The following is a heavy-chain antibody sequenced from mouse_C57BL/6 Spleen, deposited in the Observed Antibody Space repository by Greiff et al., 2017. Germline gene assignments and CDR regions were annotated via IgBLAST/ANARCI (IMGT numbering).Heavy chain of an antibody. CDR1: GFTFSSYA. D-gene: IGHD3-2*02. CDR2: ISSGGDYI. Sequence: EVQVVESGEGLVKPGGSLKLSCAASGFTFSSYAMSWVRQTPEKRLEWVAYISSGGDYIYYADTVKGRFTISRDNARNTLYLQMSSLKSEDTAMYYCTRGAQATRAMDYWGQGTSVTVSS. V-gene: IGHV5-9-1*02. CDR3: TRGAQATRAMDY. J-gene: IGHJ4*01.